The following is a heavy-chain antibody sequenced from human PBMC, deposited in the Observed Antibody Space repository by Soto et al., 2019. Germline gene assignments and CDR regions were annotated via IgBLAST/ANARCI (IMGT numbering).Heavy chain of an antibody. CDR2: ISYDGSNK. D-gene: IGHD6-6*01. Sequence: QVQLVESGGGVVQPGRSLRLSCAASGFTFSSYGMHWVRQAPGKRLEWVAVISYDGSNKYYADSVKCRFTIYRANSKNTLYLQMNSLRAEDTAVYYCAKEVTARPSSIDYWGQGTLVNVSS. CDR1: GFTFSSYG. V-gene: IGHV3-30*18. CDR3: AKEVTARPSSIDY. J-gene: IGHJ4*02.